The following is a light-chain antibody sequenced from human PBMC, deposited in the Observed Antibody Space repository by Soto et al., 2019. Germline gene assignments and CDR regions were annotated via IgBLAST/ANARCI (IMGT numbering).Light chain of an antibody. Sequence: QSVLTQPAAVSGSTGQSITISCTGTSSDVGYYNLVSWYQQHPGKAPKLIIYEVNKRPSGFSNRFSGSKSGNTASLTISGLQAEDDADYYCCSYAGSTPHYVFGTGTKVTVL. CDR2: EVN. V-gene: IGLV2-23*02. J-gene: IGLJ1*01. CDR1: SSDVGYYNL. CDR3: CSYAGSTPHYV.